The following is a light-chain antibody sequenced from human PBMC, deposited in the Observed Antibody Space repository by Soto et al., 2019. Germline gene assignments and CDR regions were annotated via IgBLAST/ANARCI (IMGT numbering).Light chain of an antibody. J-gene: IGKJ4*02. CDR2: GAT. CDR3: QQHHYWPLT. Sequence: EIVMTQSPATLSLSPGERVTLSCRASQSVSNNLTWYQQKPGQAPRLLIYGATATATGIPARFSGSGSGTEFTLTISCLQSEDFEVYYCQQHHYWPLTFGGGTKVQIK. V-gene: IGKV3-15*01. CDR1: QSVSNN.